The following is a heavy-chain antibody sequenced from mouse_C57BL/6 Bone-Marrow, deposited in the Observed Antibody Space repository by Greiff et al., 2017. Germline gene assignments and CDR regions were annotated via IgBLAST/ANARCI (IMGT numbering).Heavy chain of an antibody. CDR3: AKVGYYGSLWYFDV. J-gene: IGHJ1*03. D-gene: IGHD1-1*01. Sequence: VMLVESGPGLVQPSQSLSITCTVSGFSLTSYGVHWVRQSPGKGLEWLGVIWRGGSTDYNAAFMSRLSITKDNSKSQVFFKMNSLHADDTAIYYCAKVGYYGSLWYFDVWGTGTTVTVSS. V-gene: IGHV2-5*01. CDR2: IWRGGST. CDR1: GFSLTSYG.